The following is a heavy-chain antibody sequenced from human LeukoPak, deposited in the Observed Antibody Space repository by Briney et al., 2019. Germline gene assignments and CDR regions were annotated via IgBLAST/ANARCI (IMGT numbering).Heavy chain of an antibody. CDR1: GGSINSGDYY. CDR2: IYTSGTS. V-gene: IGHV4-61*02. CDR3: AKGLDY. Sequence: SETLSLTCTVSGGSINSGDYYWSWLRQPAGPGLEWIGRIYTSGTSNYNPSLKSRVTISLDTSKNQFSLTRSSVTAADTAVYYCAKGLDYWGQGILVTVSS. J-gene: IGHJ4*02.